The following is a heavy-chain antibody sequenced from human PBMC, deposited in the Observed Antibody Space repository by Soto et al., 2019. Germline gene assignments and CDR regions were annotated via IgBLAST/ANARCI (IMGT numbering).Heavy chain of an antibody. J-gene: IGHJ4*02. V-gene: IGHV1-18*01. CDR1: GYTFNDFG. Sequence: QVQLVQSGGEVKKPGASVKVSCKSSGYTFNDFGITWVRQAPGLGLEWQGWIYSKAGTINFAPKFQGRVIMTTDTSTSTAYMELTSLTFDDSAVYFYARDIGFDIDYWGQGTLVTVS. CDR2: IYSKAGTI. CDR3: ARDIGFDIDY. D-gene: IGHD5-12*01.